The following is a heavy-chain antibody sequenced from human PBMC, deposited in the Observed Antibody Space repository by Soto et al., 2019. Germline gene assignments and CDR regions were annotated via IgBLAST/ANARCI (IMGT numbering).Heavy chain of an antibody. D-gene: IGHD3-16*01. V-gene: IGHV3-15*07. J-gene: IGHJ4*02. CDR2: SKSKIDGGTT. Sequence: EAQLVESGGGLVEPGGSLRLSCAASGFAFSDGWMNWVRQAPGKGLEWVGRSKSKIDGGTTDYAAPVKGRFTISRDDSKNTLYLQMISLKTEDTAVYYCTTDRGFMITFGGGGLLTGWGPGTLVTVSS. CDR1: GFAFSDGW. CDR3: TTDRGFMITFGGGGLLTG.